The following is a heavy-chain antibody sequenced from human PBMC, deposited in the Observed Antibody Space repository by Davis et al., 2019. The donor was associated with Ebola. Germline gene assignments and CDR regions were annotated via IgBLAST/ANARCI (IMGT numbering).Heavy chain of an antibody. Sequence: SETLSLTCAVYGGSFSGYYWSWIRQPPGKGMEWIGEITHSGSTNYNPYLKSRVTISVDTSKNQFSLKLSTVTAEDTAVYYCARLGGWLVDWFDPWGQGTLVTVSS. CDR1: GGSFSGYY. CDR3: ARLGGWLVDWFDP. CDR2: ITHSGST. J-gene: IGHJ5*02. V-gene: IGHV4-34*01. D-gene: IGHD6-19*01.